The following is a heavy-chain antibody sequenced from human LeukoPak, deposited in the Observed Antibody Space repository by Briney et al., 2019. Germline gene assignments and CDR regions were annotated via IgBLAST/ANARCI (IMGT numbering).Heavy chain of an antibody. D-gene: IGHD2-21*02. V-gene: IGHV3-30-3*01. CDR1: GFTFSSYA. J-gene: IGHJ4*02. Sequence: GGSLRLSCAASGFTFSSYAMHWVRQAPGKGLEWVAVISYDGSNKYYADSVKGRFTISRDNSKNTLYLQMNSLRAEDTAVYYCARSFIVVVTAIQYYFDYWGQGTLVTVSS. CDR3: ARSFIVVVTAIQYYFDY. CDR2: ISYDGSNK.